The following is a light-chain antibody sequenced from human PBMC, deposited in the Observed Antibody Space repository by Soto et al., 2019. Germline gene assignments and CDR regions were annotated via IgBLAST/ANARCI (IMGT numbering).Light chain of an antibody. CDR3: QQYDNRPYT. Sequence: DIQLTQSPSSLSASVGDRVTITCQASQGINYYLNWYQQKLGKAPKLLIYDASNLEIGVPSRFSGSASGTDFTLNIISLQPEDIATYYCQQYDNRPYTFGQGTKLEIK. J-gene: IGKJ2*01. CDR2: DAS. CDR1: QGINYY. V-gene: IGKV1-33*01.